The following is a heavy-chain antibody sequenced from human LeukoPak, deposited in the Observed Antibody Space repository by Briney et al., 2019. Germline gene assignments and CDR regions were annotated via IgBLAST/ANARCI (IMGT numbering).Heavy chain of an antibody. V-gene: IGHV3-21*01. CDR3: ARDAAQYCSGGSCYDHDAFDI. CDR1: GFTFSSYS. Sequence: GGSLRLSCAASGFTFSSYSMNWVRQAPGKGLEWVSSISSSSSYIYYADSVKGRFTISRDNAKNSLYLQMNSLRAEDTAVYYCARDAAQYCSGGSCYDHDAFDIWGQGTMVTVSS. J-gene: IGHJ3*02. D-gene: IGHD2-15*01. CDR2: ISSSSSYI.